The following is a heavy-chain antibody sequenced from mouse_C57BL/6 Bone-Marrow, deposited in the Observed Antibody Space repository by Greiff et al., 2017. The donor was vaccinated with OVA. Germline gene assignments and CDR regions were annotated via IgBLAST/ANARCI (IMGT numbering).Heavy chain of an antibody. J-gene: IGHJ1*03. V-gene: IGHV5-9-1*02. CDR3: TRACPNSYYGSFDV. Sequence: VKLVESGEGLVKPGASLKLSCAASGFTFSSYAMSWVRQTPEKRLEWVAYISSGGDYIYYADTVKGRFTISTDNARNTLYLQMRRLKSEDTAVDYCTRACPNSYYGSFDVWGTGTTLTVSS. CDR1: GFTFSSYA. D-gene: IGHD1-1*01. CDR2: ISSGGDYI.